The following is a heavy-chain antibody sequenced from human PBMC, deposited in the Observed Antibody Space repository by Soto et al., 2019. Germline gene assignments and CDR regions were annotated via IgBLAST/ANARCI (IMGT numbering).Heavy chain of an antibody. CDR1: GFTFSSYA. CDR3: AREARGYDFWSGYYPNYYYGMDV. V-gene: IGHV3-30-3*01. Sequence: GGSLRLSCAASGFTFSSYAMHWARQAPGKGLEWVAVISYDGSNKYYADSVKGRFTISRDNSKNTLYLRMNSLRAEDTAVYYCAREARGYDFWSGYYPNYYYGMDVWGQGTTVTVSS. J-gene: IGHJ6*02. D-gene: IGHD3-3*01. CDR2: ISYDGSNK.